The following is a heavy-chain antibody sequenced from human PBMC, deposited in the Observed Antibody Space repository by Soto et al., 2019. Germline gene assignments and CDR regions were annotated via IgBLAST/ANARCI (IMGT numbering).Heavy chain of an antibody. J-gene: IGHJ6*02. D-gene: IGHD3-3*01. CDR3: PRDPRQDPPYYDFWSGHVSQGMDI. CDR1: GGSISSGGYY. CDR2: IYYSGST. Sequence: PSETLSLTCTVSGGSISSGGYYWSWIRQHPGKGLEWIGYIYYSGSTYYNPSLKSRVTISVDTSKNQFSLKLSSVTAADTAVYYWPRDPRQDPPYYDFWSGHVSQGMDIWGQGTTLTASS. V-gene: IGHV4-31*03.